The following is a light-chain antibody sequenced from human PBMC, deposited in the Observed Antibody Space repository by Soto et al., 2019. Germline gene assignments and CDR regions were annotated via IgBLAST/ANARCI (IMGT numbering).Light chain of an antibody. CDR2: GTS. CDR1: HTVACTS. Sequence: EIVLTQSPGILSLSPGARATLSCRASHTVACTSLAWYQQRPGQAPRLLIYGTSTRATGTPDRFIGSGSGTAFTLTISRLEPEDFAVYYCQQYVTTPRTFGQGTKVE. CDR3: QQYVTTPRT. J-gene: IGKJ1*01. V-gene: IGKV3-20*01.